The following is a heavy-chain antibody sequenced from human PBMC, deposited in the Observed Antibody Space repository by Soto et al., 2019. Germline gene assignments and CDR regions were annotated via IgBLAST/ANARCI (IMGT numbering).Heavy chain of an antibody. CDR1: GFTFSGSA. V-gene: IGHV3-73*02. Sequence: EVQLVESGGGLVQPGGSLKLSCAASGFTFSGSAMHWVRQASGKGLEWVGRIRSKANSYAAAYAASVKGRFTISRDDSKNTAYLQMNSLKTEDTAVYYCTRPNLSGMDVWGQGTTVTVSS. J-gene: IGHJ6*02. CDR2: IRSKANSYAA. CDR3: TRPNLSGMDV. D-gene: IGHD7-27*01.